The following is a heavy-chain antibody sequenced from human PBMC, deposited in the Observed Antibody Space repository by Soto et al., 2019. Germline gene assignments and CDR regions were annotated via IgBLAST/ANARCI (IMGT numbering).Heavy chain of an antibody. CDR1: GYKFSDFG. CDR2: VSCKNGNT. D-gene: IGHD1-1*01. Sequence: VSEKVSCKASGYKFSDFGITWVRQAPGQGLEWMGWVSCKNGNTNYAQKVQGRVTLTADTSTRTAYMEMRALTSDDTGIYYCARSEYYEDTGTFENWGQGTPVTVSS. V-gene: IGHV1-18*04. CDR3: ARSEYYEDTGTFEN. J-gene: IGHJ4*02.